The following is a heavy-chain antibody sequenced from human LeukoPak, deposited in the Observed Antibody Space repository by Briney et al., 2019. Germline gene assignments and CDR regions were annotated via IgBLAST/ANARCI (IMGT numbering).Heavy chain of an antibody. CDR1: GLTFSGYD. Sequence: GGSLRLSCAASGLTFSGYDMHWVRQAPGKGPEWVAVMSYGGQNERYADSVKGRFTVSRDSSRNTLFLHMNTLRAEDTAIYYCAKDRTVGASYWYFDLWGRGTLVTVSS. CDR3: AKDRTVGASYWYFDL. D-gene: IGHD1-26*01. V-gene: IGHV3-30*18. CDR2: MSYGGQNE. J-gene: IGHJ2*01.